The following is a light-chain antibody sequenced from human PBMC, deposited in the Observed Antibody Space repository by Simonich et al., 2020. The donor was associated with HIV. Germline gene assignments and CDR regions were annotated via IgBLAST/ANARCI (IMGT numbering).Light chain of an antibody. J-gene: IGKJ1*01. V-gene: IGKV1-12*01. CDR3: QQSYSTPRT. CDR1: QSISSW. Sequence: DIQMTQSPSSVSASVGNRVTITCRASQSISSWLAWYQQKPGRAPKLLIYAASSLQSGVPSRFTGSGSGTDFTLTITNLQPEDFATYFCQQSYSTPRTFGQGTKVEIK. CDR2: AAS.